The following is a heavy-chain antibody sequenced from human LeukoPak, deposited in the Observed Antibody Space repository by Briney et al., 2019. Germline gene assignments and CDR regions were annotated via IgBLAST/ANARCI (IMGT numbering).Heavy chain of an antibody. CDR2: ISWNSGSI. Sequence: GRSLRLSCAASGFTFDDYAMHWVRQAPGKGLEWVSGISWNSGSIGYADSVKGRFTISRDNAKNSLYLQMNSLRAEDTALYYCAKDKTVGAFDYWGQGTLVTVSS. CDR1: GFTFDDYA. J-gene: IGHJ4*02. V-gene: IGHV3-9*01. D-gene: IGHD1-26*01. CDR3: AKDKTVGAFDY.